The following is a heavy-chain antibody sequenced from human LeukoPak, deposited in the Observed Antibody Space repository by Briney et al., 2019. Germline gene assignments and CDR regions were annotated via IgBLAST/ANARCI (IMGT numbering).Heavy chain of an antibody. D-gene: IGHD6-19*01. V-gene: IGHV7-4-1*02. CDR3: ARDLYSSGWYGGRAFDI. CDR1: GYTFTSYA. Sequence: GASVKVSCKTSGYTFTSYAMNWVRQAPGQGLEWMGWINTNTGNPTYAQGFTGRFVFSLDTSVSTAYLQISSLKAEDTAVYYCARDLYSSGWYGGRAFDIWGQGTMVTVSS. CDR2: INTNTGNP. J-gene: IGHJ3*02.